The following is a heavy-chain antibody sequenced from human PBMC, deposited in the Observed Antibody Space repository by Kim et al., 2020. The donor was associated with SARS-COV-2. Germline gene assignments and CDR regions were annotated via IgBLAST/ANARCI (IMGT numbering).Heavy chain of an antibody. J-gene: IGHJ5*02. CDR2: IYYSGST. CDR1: GGSISSGGYY. V-gene: IGHV4-31*03. D-gene: IGHD3-10*01. Sequence: SETLSLTCTVSGGSISSGGYYWSWIRQHPGKGLEWIGYIYYSGSTYYNPSLKSRVTISVDASKNQFSLKLSSVTAADTAVYYCARATDNVLLWFGEWDGSWFDPWGQGTLVTVSS. CDR3: ARATDNVLLWFGEWDGSWFDP.